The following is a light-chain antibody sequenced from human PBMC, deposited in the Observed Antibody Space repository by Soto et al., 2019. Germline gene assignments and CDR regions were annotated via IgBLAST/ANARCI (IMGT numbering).Light chain of an antibody. CDR1: SSDVGGYNY. Sequence: QSALTQPASVSGSPGQSITISCTGTSSDVGGYNYVSWYQQHPGKAPKLMIYEVNNRPSGVSNRFSGSKSGNTASLTISGLQAEDEADYYCHSYTSRTTYVFGTGTKLTVL. V-gene: IGLV2-14*01. CDR3: HSYTSRTTYV. CDR2: EVN. J-gene: IGLJ1*01.